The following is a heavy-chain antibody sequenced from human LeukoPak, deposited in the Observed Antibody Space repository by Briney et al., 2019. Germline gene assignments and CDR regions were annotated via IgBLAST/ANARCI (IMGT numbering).Heavy chain of an antibody. CDR2: IRSKANSYAT. CDR1: GFTFSGSA. CDR3: TRRRGPGLTSDY. Sequence: GGSLRLSCAASGFTFSGSAMHWVRQASGKWLGWVCRIRSKANSYATAYTASVKGTFTISRDDSKNTAYLQMNSLKTEDTAVYYCTRRRGPGLTSDYWGQGTLVTVSS. D-gene: IGHD1-1*01. J-gene: IGHJ4*02. V-gene: IGHV3-73*01.